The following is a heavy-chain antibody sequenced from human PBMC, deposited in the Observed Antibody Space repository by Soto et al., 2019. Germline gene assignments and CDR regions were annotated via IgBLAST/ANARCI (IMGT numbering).Heavy chain of an antibody. V-gene: IGHV3-48*02. CDR3: ARVFSGWFGESHLGMDV. CDR2: ISSSSSTI. J-gene: IGHJ6*02. D-gene: IGHD3-10*01. Sequence: GGSLRLSCAASGFTFSSYSMNWVRQAPGKGLEWVSYISSSSSTIYYADSVKGRFTISRDNAKNSLYLQMNSLRDEDTAVYYCARVFSGWFGESHLGMDVCGQGTTVTVSS. CDR1: GFTFSSYS.